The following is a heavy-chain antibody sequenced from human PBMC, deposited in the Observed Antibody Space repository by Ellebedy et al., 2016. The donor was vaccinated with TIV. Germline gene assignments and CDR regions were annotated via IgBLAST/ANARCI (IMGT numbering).Heavy chain of an antibody. CDR1: GGSISNSNW. D-gene: IGHD2-2*01. CDR2: MYHSGST. J-gene: IGHJ4*02. CDR3: ARGVPLLYCSSTSCPLDY. V-gene: IGHV4-4*02. Sequence: MPSETLSLTCAVSGGSISNSNWWSWVRQPPGTGLEWKGKMYHSGSTNYNTSLKSRVPISVDKSQNQLSLKLTSVTAADTAVNYCARGVPLLYCSSTSCPLDYWGQGTLVTVSS.